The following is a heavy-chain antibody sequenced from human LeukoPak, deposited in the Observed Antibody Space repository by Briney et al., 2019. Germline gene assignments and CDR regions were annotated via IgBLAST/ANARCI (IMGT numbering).Heavy chain of an antibody. V-gene: IGHV3-23*01. J-gene: IGHJ4*02. CDR3: AVMHRYYDGSGYWVQ. D-gene: IGHD3-22*01. Sequence: GGSLRLSCAASGFTFGSYAMSWVRQAPGKGLEWVSGISTSGGTTSYAESVKGRFTVSRDNPRNTLYMEMNSLRDEDMAVYYCAVMHRYYDGSGYWVQWGQGTLVTVSS. CDR2: ISTSGGTT. CDR1: GFTFGSYA.